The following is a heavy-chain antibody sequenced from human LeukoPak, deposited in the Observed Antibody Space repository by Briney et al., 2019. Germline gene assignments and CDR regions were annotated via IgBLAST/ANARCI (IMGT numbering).Heavy chain of an antibody. D-gene: IGHD1-26*01. Sequence: SETLSLTCTVSGASISSYYWSWIRQSPGKGLEWIGYIYNSGSTNYNPSLKSRVNIAVDTSRNQFSLKLTSVTAADTAVYHCARSENVATATGWFDPWGQGTLVTVSS. V-gene: IGHV4-59*01. J-gene: IGHJ5*02. CDR3: ARSENVATATGWFDP. CDR2: IYNSGST. CDR1: GASISSYY.